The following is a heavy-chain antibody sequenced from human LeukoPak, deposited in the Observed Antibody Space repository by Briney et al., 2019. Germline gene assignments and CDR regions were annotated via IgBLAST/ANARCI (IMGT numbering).Heavy chain of an antibody. V-gene: IGHV1-2*02. D-gene: IGHD4-23*01. Sequence: ASVKVSCKASGYTFTGHYMHWVRQAPGRGPEWMGWINPNSGDINYAQKFQGRVIMTRDTSISTAYMELSRLRSDDTAVYYCARPDGDSGGNYGCWGQGTLVTVSS. J-gene: IGHJ4*02. CDR3: ARPDGDSGGNYGC. CDR1: GYTFTGHY. CDR2: INPNSGDI.